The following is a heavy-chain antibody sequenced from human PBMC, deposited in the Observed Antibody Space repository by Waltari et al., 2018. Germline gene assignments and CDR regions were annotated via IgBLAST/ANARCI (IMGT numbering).Heavy chain of an antibody. CDR2: INHSGST. Sequence: QVQLQQWGAGLLKPSETLSLTCAVYGGSFSGYYWSWIRQPPGKGLEWIGEINHSGSTNYNPSLRSRVTISVDTSKNQFSLKLRSVTAADTAVYYCARGGYNIWGSYRPSYFDYWGQGTLVTVSS. CDR1: GGSFSGYY. CDR3: ARGGYNIWGSYRPSYFDY. D-gene: IGHD3-16*02. J-gene: IGHJ4*02. V-gene: IGHV4-34*01.